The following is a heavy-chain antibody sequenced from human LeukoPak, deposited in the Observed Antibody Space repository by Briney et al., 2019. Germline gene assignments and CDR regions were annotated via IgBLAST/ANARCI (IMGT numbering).Heavy chain of an antibody. D-gene: IGHD5-18*01. CDR2: IYYSGST. Sequence: PSETLSLTCTVSGGSISSYYWSWIRQPPGKGLEWIGYIYYSGSTNYNPSLKSRVTISVDTSKNQFSLKLSSVTAADTAVYYCARAAWDYVDIAMLRYRGAFDIWGQGTMVTVSS. J-gene: IGHJ3*02. CDR3: ARAAWDYVDIAMLRYRGAFDI. CDR1: GGSISSYY. V-gene: IGHV4-59*01.